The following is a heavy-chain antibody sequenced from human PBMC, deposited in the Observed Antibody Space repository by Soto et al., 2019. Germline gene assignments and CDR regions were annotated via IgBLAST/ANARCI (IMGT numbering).Heavy chain of an antibody. D-gene: IGHD6-13*01. V-gene: IGHV3-7*01. Sequence: EVQLVESGGGLVQPGGSLRLSCAASGFTFSSYWMSWVRQAPGKGLEWVANIKQDGSEKYYVDSVKGRFTISRDNAKNSLYLQMNSLRAEDTAVYYCARERLYSSSWRGWFEPWGQGTLVTVSS. CDR1: GFTFSSYW. J-gene: IGHJ5*02. CDR2: IKQDGSEK. CDR3: ARERLYSSSWRGWFEP.